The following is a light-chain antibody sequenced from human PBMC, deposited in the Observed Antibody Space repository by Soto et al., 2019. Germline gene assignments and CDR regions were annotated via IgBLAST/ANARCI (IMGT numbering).Light chain of an antibody. CDR3: QHYNNLPPFT. CDR1: QAIGTS. J-gene: IGKJ3*01. CDR2: GPS. V-gene: IGKV1-33*01. Sequence: DIQMTQSPSSLSASVGARVSITCQASQAIGTSLSWFQHKPGRAPKLLIYGPSYLETGVPSRFRGSGSGTDFTFTITSLQPEDIATYYCQHYNNLPPFTFGPGTIVDIK.